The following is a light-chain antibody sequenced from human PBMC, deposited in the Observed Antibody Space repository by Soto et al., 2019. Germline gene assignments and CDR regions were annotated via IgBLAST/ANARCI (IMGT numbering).Light chain of an antibody. CDR2: EVS. CDR1: SSDVGGYNY. J-gene: IGLJ2*01. V-gene: IGLV2-14*01. Sequence: QSALTQPASVSGSPGQSITISCTGTSSDVGGYNYVSWYHQHPGKAPKLMIYEVSNRPSGVSNRFSGSKSGNTASLTISGLQAEYEADYYCSSYTSSSTLDVVFGGGTKLTV. CDR3: SSYTSSSTLDVV.